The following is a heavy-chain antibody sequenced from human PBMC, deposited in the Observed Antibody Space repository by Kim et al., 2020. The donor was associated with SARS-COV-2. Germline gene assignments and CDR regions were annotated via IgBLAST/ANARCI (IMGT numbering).Heavy chain of an antibody. J-gene: IGHJ4*02. Sequence: QKFQGRVTITRDTSASTAYMGLSSLRSEDTAVYYCARVWGSGSYYNGVFDYWGQGTLVTVSS. D-gene: IGHD3-10*01. V-gene: IGHV1-3*01. CDR3: ARVWGSGSYYNGVFDY.